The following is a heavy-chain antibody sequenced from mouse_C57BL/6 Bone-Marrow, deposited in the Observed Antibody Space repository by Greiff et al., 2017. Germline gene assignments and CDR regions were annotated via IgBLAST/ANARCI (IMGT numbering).Heavy chain of an antibody. V-gene: IGHV1-18*01. J-gene: IGHJ4*01. D-gene: IGHD3-2*02. CDR3: SRRGQLKLVGSSYAMDY. CDR2: INPPNGGT. Sequence: EVQLQQSGPELVKPGASVKIPCKASGYTFTDYNMDWVKQSHGQSLEWIGYINPPNGGTIYNQKFKGKATLTVDKSSSTAYMKLLSLASEDTAVYYCSRRGQLKLVGSSYAMDYWGQGTSVTVSS. CDR1: GYTFTDYN.